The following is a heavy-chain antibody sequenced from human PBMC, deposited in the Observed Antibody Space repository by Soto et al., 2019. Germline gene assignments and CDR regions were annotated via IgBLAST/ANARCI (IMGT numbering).Heavy chain of an antibody. Sequence: ASVKVSCKASGYTFTSYYMHWVRQAPGQGLEWMGIINPSGGSTSYAQKFQGRGTRTRDRSTSTVYRELGSLRSEDTAVYCCSRDATMVTTIYYFGFRGPGTLVTLSS. CDR3: SRDATMVTTIYYFGF. J-gene: IGHJ4*02. V-gene: IGHV1-46*01. CDR2: INPSGGST. D-gene: IGHD4-17*01. CDR1: GYTFTSYY.